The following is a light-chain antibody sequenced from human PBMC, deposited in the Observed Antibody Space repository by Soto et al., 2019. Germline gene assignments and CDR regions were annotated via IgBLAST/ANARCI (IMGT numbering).Light chain of an antibody. CDR3: SSYTRSSNLVV. CDR2: EVN. V-gene: IGLV2-14*01. CDR1: SSDVGGYNY. Sequence: QSALTQPASVSGSPGQSITISCTGTSSDVGGYNYVSWYQQHPGKAPKLMIYEVNNRPSGVSNRFSGSKSGNTASLTISGRQAEDEADYYCSSYTRSSNLVVFGGGTKLTVL. J-gene: IGLJ2*01.